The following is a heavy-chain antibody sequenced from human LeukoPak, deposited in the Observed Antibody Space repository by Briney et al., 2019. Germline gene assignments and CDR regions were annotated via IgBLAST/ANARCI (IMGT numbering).Heavy chain of an antibody. J-gene: IGHJ6*02. Sequence: GGSRGPSGAASGLTFGSYGMHWARQAPGKGREWVALIGKDGRNKYYADSVKGRFTISRDNSKNTLYLQMNSLRAEDTAVYYCARDRKGSSWLNTPIYYYYGMDVWGQGTTVTVSS. CDR3: ARDRKGSSWLNTPIYYYYGMDV. D-gene: IGHD6-13*01. V-gene: IGHV3-30*02. CDR2: IGKDGRNK. CDR1: GLTFGSYG.